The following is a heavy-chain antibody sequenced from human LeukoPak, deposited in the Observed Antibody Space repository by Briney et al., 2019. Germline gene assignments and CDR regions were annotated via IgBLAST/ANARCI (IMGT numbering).Heavy chain of an antibody. CDR1: GGTFSSYV. CDR2: IIPIFGTA. Sequence: ATVKVSCKASGGTFSSYVISWVRQAPGHGLEWMGRIIPIFGTANYAQKIQHRLTITTDESPSTAYMELSTLRSEDTAVYYCAREWYYDSSGTLSLYYWGQGTQVTVSS. D-gene: IGHD3-22*01. CDR3: AREWYYDSSGTLSLYY. J-gene: IGHJ4*02. V-gene: IGHV1-69*05.